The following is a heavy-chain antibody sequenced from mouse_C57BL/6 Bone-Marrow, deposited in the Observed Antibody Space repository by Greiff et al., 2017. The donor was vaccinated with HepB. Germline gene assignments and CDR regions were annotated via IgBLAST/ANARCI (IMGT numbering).Heavy chain of an antibody. J-gene: IGHJ4*01. D-gene: IGHD2-1*01. CDR3: ASRIYYGNYVGGDY. CDR2: IDPSDSYT. V-gene: IGHV1-69*01. Sequence: VQLQQPGAELVMPGASVKLSCKASGYTFTSYWMHWVKQRPGQGLEWIGEIDPSDSYTNYNQKFKGKSTLTVDKSSSTAYMKLSSLTSEDSAVYYCASRIYYGNYVGGDYWGQGTSVTVSS. CDR1: GYTFTSYW.